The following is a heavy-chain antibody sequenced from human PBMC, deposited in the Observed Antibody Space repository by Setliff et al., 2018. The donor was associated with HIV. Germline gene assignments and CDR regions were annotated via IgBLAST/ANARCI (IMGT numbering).Heavy chain of an antibody. CDR1: GGSISSYY. J-gene: IGHJ3*02. CDR2: IYYSGST. Sequence: TLSLTCTVSGGSISSYYWSWIRQPPGKGLEWIGYIYYSGSTNYNPSLKSRVTISVDTSKNQFSLKLSSVTAADTAVYYCARSPHNYDILTGYRSRGGAFDIWGQGTMVTVSS. CDR3: ARSPHNYDILTGYRSRGGAFDI. D-gene: IGHD3-9*01. V-gene: IGHV4-59*01.